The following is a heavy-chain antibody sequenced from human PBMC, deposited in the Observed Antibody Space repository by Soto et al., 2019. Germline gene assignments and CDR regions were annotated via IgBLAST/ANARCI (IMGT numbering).Heavy chain of an antibody. V-gene: IGHV3-7*05. J-gene: IGHJ6*02. CDR3: AREGEQWLISDGMDV. D-gene: IGHD6-19*01. CDR2: IKQDGSEK. CDR1: GFTFSSYW. Sequence: PGGSLRLSCAASGFTFSSYWMSWVRQAPGKGLEWVANIKQDGSEKYYVDSVKGRFTISRDNAKNSLYLQMNSLRAEDTAVYYCAREGEQWLISDGMDVWGQGTTVTVSS.